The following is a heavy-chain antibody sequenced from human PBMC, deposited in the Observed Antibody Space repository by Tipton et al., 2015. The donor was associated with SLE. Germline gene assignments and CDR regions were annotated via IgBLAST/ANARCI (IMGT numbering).Heavy chain of an antibody. J-gene: IGHJ5*02. V-gene: IGHV4-59*08. CDR2: IYYIGST. CDR3: ARHDTNYGRNWFDP. CDR1: GASFSGHY. D-gene: IGHD2-8*01. Sequence: TLSLTCTVAGASFSGHYWCWIRQPPGKGLEWFGYIYYIGSTNYNPSLQSRVTMSVDTSKNHFSLKLSSVTAADTAVYYCARHDTNYGRNWFDPWGQGTLVTVSS.